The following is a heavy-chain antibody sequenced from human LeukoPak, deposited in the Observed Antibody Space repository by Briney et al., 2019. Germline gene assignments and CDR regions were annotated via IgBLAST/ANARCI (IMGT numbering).Heavy chain of an antibody. J-gene: IGHJ3*02. CDR1: GDSISSSSYY. CDR3: ARGSPPVVAANAFDI. D-gene: IGHD2-15*01. CDR2: TFYSGSS. V-gene: IGHV4-39*07. Sequence: SETLSLTCTVSGDSISSSSYYWDWIRQPPGKGLEWIGSTFYSGSSYYNPSLKSRVTISVDTSKNQFSLKLSSVTAADTAVYYCARGSPPVVAANAFDIWGQGTMVTVSS.